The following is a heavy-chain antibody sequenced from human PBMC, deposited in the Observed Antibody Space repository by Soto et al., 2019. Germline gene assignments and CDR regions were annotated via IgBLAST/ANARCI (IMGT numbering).Heavy chain of an antibody. D-gene: IGHD5-18*01. Sequence: QIPLVQSGAEVKKAGASVKVSCKTSGYTFSSYGIVWVRQAPGQGLEWMGWISTYNVDTKYADKFQGRLTMSSDTSTTTAFMELRRLRSDDTAVYYCVRGGFAYGYLDYWGQGTLVTVSS. V-gene: IGHV1-18*01. CDR2: ISTYNVDT. CDR3: VRGGFAYGYLDY. J-gene: IGHJ4*02. CDR1: GYTFSSYG.